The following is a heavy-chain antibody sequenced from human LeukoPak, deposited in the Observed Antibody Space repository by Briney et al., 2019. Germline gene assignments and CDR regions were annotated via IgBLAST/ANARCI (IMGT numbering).Heavy chain of an antibody. J-gene: IGHJ4*02. CDR2: INHSGST. D-gene: IGHD4-17*01. V-gene: IGHV4-34*01. CDR1: GASLISYY. Sequence: SPTLSLTRALYGASLISYYWGWVSHQPREWMEWIGEINHSGSTNYNPSLKGRVTISVDTSKNQFSLKLSSVTAADTAVYYGARLYGDYDADHWGQGTPVTVSS. CDR3: ARLYGDYDADH.